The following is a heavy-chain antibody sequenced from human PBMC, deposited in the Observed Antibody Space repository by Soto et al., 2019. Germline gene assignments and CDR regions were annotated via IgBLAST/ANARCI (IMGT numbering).Heavy chain of an antibody. J-gene: IGHJ4*02. CDR3: ANELHGFGWPLPSSDF. CDR2: ISSSSSYT. CDR1: GFKFGDYY. V-gene: IGHV3-11*03. Sequence: GGSQRVPWAASGFKFGDYYVRRISKTKGKGLEWVSYISSSSSYTNYADSVKGRFTISRDNAKNSLYLQMNSLRAEDTAVYYCANELHGFGWPLPSSDFWVQGTLVTGSS. D-gene: IGHD3-9*01.